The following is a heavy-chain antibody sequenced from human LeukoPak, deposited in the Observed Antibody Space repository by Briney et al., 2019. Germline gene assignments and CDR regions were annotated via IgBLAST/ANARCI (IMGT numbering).Heavy chain of an antibody. CDR2: IYYSGST. CDR1: GGSISSSSYY. CDR3: ARERLQLRGAVLRDDAFDI. Sequence: PSETLSLTCTVSGGSISSSSYYWGWIRQPPGKGLEWIGSIYYSGSTYYNPSLKSRVTISVDTSKNQFSLKLSSVTAADTAVYYCARERLQLRGAVLRDDAFDIWGQGTMVTVSS. D-gene: IGHD5-24*01. V-gene: IGHV4-39*07. J-gene: IGHJ3*02.